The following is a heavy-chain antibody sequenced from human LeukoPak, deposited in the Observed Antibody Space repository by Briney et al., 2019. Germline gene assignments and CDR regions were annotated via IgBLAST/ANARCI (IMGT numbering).Heavy chain of an antibody. CDR1: GGSISSSSYY. V-gene: IGHV4-39*01. CDR2: IYYSGST. J-gene: IGHJ5*02. Sequence: PSETLSLTCTVSGGSISSSSYYWGWIRQPPGKGLEWIGSIYYSGSTYYNPSLKSRVTISVDASKNQFPLKLSSVTAADTAVYYCARPLVWSGSWFDPWGQGTLVTVSS. CDR3: ARPLVWSGSWFDP. D-gene: IGHD3-10*02.